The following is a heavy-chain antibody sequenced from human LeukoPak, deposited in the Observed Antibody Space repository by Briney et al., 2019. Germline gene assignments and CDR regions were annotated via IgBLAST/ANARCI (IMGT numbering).Heavy chain of an antibody. CDR1: GYSISSGYY. D-gene: IGHD3-22*01. J-gene: IGHJ3*02. CDR2: IYQSGST. V-gene: IGHV4-38-2*02. CDR3: ARDDSSGYHPDHAFDI. Sequence: SETLSLTCTVSGYSISSGYYWGWIRQPPGKGLEWIGSIYQSGSTYYNPSLKSRVTISVDTSKNQFSLKLSSVTAADTAVYYCARDDSSGYHPDHAFDIWGQGTMVTVSS.